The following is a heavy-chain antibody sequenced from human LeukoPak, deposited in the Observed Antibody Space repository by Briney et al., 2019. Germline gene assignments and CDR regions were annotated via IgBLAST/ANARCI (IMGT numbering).Heavy chain of an antibody. D-gene: IGHD3-22*01. CDR3: ARVPLDYYDRGRLFDD. V-gene: IGHV1-18*01. CDR1: GYIFTSDA. CDR2: SSAYNGNT. J-gene: IGHJ4*02. Sequence: ASVKVSCKASGYIFTSDAINWVRQAPGQGLEWMGWSSAYNGNTNYAQKLQGRVTMTTDTSTSTAYMELRSLRSDDTAVYYCARVPLDYYDRGRLFDDWGQGTLVTVSS.